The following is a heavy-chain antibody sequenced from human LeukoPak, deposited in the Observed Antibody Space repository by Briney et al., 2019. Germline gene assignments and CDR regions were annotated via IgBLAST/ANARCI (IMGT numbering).Heavy chain of an antibody. CDR1: GFTFSDYY. Sequence: GGSLRLSCAASGFTFSDYYMSWIRQAPGKGLEWVSCISSSGSTIYYADSVKGRFTISRDNAKNSLYLQMNSLRAEDTAVYYCARRYCSSTSCRNYFDYWGQGTLVTVSS. CDR2: ISSSGSTI. J-gene: IGHJ4*02. CDR3: ARRYCSSTSCRNYFDY. V-gene: IGHV3-11*01. D-gene: IGHD2-2*01.